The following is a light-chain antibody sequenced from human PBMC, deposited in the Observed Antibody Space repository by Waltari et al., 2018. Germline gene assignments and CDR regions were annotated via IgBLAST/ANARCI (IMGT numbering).Light chain of an antibody. CDR1: HSVSSTY. Sequence: EMVLTQSPGTLSLSPGERATLSCRASHSVSSTYLAWYQQKPGQAPRLLIYGASSRATCIPDRFSGSGSGTDFTLTISRLEPDDFAVYYCQHFGSSPRTFGQGTKVEVK. CDR2: GAS. J-gene: IGKJ1*01. V-gene: IGKV3-20*01. CDR3: QHFGSSPRT.